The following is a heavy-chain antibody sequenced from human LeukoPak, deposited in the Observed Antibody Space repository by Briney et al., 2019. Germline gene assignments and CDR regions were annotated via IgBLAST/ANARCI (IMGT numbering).Heavy chain of an antibody. CDR3: AKVRGAHIAARQPLDY. CDR1: GFSFSNFA. V-gene: IGHV3-23*01. Sequence: PGGSLRLSCAASGFSFSNFAMSWVRQAPGKGLEWVSAISGSGGSTYYADSVKGRFTISRDNSKNTLYLQMNSLRAEDTAVYYCAKVRGAHIAARQPLDYWGQGTLVTVSS. J-gene: IGHJ4*02. CDR2: ISGSGGST. D-gene: IGHD6-6*01.